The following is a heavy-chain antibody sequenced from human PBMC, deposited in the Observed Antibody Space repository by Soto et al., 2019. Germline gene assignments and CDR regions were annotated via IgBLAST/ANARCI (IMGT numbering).Heavy chain of an antibody. V-gene: IGHV1-69*08. CDR2: IIPFLGVT. D-gene: IGHD1-26*01. Sequence: QVQLVQSGAEVKKPGSSVKVSCKASGGTFSPYTINWVRQAPGQGLEWMGRIIPFLGVTNYAQKFQARITITTDKSPTPAYMEMSGLSCEDTAVYYCARDWESTLSTGSLGAFWGRGTLVTVSS. CDR1: GGTFSPYT. J-gene: IGHJ4*02. CDR3: ARDWESTLSTGSLGAF.